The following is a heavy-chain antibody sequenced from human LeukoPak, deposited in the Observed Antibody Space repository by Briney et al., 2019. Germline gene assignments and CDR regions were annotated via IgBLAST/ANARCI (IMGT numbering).Heavy chain of an antibody. CDR2: INWDGENT. V-gene: IGHV3-20*04. D-gene: IGHD2-15*01. J-gene: IGHJ4*02. Sequence: GGSLRLSCAASGFTFSKYWMLWVRQAPGKGLEWVSGINWDGENTAYADSVKGRFTISRDNAENALYLQMDSLRAEDTALYYCARDLSATWYSLAYWGRGTLVTVSS. CDR1: GFTFSKYW. CDR3: ARDLSATWYSLAY.